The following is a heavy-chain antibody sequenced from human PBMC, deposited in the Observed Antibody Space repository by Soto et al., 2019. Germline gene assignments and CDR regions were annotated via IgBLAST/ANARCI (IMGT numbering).Heavy chain of an antibody. CDR1: GFTFSIST. D-gene: IGHD6-25*01. Sequence: EVQLVDSGGGLVKSGGSLTLSGAASGFTFSISTMIWVRQAPGKRLEWVSSISSGSTYFSYADSVNGRFSISRDTAKRPLVLQMNSLRVEEPAGYSCARGDGTVRQSSGWTPRVWREGTLVTV. CDR3: ARGDGTVRQSSGWTPRV. J-gene: IGHJ4*02. V-gene: IGHV3-21*01. CDR2: ISSGSTYF.